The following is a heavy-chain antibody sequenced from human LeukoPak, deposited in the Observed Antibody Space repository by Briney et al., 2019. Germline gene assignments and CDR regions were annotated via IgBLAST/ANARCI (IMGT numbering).Heavy chain of an antibody. D-gene: IGHD5-24*01. Sequence: ASVKVSCKASGYTFTAYYMRWVRQAPGQGLEWMGRINPNSGDTNYAQKFQGRVTITRDTSISTAYMELSRLRSDDTAVYYCARDKGRDGYTAFDYWGQGTLVTVSS. V-gene: IGHV1-2*06. J-gene: IGHJ4*02. CDR3: ARDKGRDGYTAFDY. CDR2: INPNSGDT. CDR1: GYTFTAYY.